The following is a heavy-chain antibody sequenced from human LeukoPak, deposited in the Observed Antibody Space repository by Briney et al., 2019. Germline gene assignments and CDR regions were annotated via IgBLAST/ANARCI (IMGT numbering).Heavy chain of an antibody. D-gene: IGHD5-12*01. CDR2: IDPNTGGT. V-gene: IGHV1-2*02. Sequence: ASVKVSCKASGYTFTDYFIHWVRQAPGQGLEWIGYIDPNTGGTHFAKSFQGGVTMTRDTSLNTVYMEVNSLTSVDTAVYYCAREKQFSGYDMDAWGQGTTVTVSS. J-gene: IGHJ6*01. CDR3: AREKQFSGYDMDA. CDR1: GYTFTDYF.